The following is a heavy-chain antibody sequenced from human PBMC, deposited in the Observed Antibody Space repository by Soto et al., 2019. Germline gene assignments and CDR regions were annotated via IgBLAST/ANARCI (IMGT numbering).Heavy chain of an antibody. CDR3: AKGRSCCDFDY. D-gene: IGHD2-15*01. Sequence: GGSLRLSCAASGFTFNNYGMSWVRQAPGKGLEWVSTVTNSGSGTSYADPVKGRFTISRDNSKSTLYLQMNSLRADDTAIYYCAKGRSCCDFDYWGQGTLVTVS. CDR2: VTNSGSGT. CDR1: GFTFNNYG. J-gene: IGHJ4*02. V-gene: IGHV3-23*01.